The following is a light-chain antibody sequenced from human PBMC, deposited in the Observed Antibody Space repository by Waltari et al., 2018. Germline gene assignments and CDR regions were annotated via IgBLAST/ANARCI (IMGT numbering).Light chain of an antibody. Sequence: DIQMTQSPSTLSASLGDRVTSSCRASQSVGTWLAWYQQKPGKAPKLLIYMASSLESGVPSRVSGSGSGTEVTLTISSLQPDDFATYSCPQYSSFSTFGQGTKLDI. CDR1: QSVGTW. V-gene: IGKV1-5*03. CDR3: PQYSSFST. CDR2: MAS. J-gene: IGKJ2*01.